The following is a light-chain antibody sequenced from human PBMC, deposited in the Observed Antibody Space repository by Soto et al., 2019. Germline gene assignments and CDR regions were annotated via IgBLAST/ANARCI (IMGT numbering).Light chain of an antibody. J-gene: IGKJ5*01. CDR1: QSVNNN. V-gene: IGKV3-15*01. Sequence: EVVMTQSPGTLSVSPGERATFSCRASQSVNNNLAWYQQKPGQAPRLLIYDASTRATGIPARFSGSGSGTEFTLTISSLLSEDFAVYYCQQYNKWPPVTFGQRTRLAIK. CDR3: QQYNKWPPVT. CDR2: DAS.